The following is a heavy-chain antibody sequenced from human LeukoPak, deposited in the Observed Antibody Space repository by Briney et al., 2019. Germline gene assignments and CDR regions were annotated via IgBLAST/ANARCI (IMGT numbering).Heavy chain of an antibody. CDR2: IIPIFGTA. Sequence: ASVKVSCKASGGTFSSYAISWVRQAPGQGLEWIGGIIPIFGTANYAQKFQDRVTMTRNTSISTAYMELSSLRSDDTAVYYCARGPPNWGYDYWGPGTLVTVSS. V-gene: IGHV1-69*05. D-gene: IGHD7-27*01. CDR3: ARGPPNWGYDY. CDR1: GGTFSSYA. J-gene: IGHJ4*02.